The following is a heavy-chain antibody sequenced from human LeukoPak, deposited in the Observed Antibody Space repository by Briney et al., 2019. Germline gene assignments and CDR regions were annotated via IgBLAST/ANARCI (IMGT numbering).Heavy chain of an antibody. Sequence: GGSLRLSWAASGXTFSNGWVNWVRQAPGKGLEWVARIKSKSDGETTDYAAPVKGRFIISGDDSKNTLYLQMNSLKTEDTAVYYCTANDTYYYDSSGYFQPFDCWGQGTLVTVSS. CDR3: TANDTYYYDSSGYFQPFDC. D-gene: IGHD3-22*01. CDR1: GXTFSNGW. J-gene: IGHJ4*02. CDR2: IKSKSDGETT. V-gene: IGHV3-15*01.